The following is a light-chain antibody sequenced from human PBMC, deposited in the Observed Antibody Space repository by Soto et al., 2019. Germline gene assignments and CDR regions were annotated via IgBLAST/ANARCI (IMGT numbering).Light chain of an antibody. CDR2: DAS. CDR1: QSIGNW. V-gene: IGKV1-5*01. J-gene: IGKJ1*01. Sequence: IQMTQSPSTLSASVGDRVTITCRASQSIGNWLAWYQQKPGKAPKLLIYDASSLESGVPSRFSGSGSGTEFTLTISSLQPDDFATYYCQQYNSYSSTFGHGTKVEVK. CDR3: QQYNSYSST.